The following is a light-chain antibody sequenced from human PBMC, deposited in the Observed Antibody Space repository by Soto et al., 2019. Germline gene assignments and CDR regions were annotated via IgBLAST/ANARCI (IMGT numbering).Light chain of an antibody. CDR3: QVRDVWPT. CDR2: DAS. V-gene: IGKV3-11*01. Sequence: EIVFTQSPATLSLSPGERAALSCRASQSVSTSLAWYQHKPGQAPRVIIYDASKRAPGIPARFSGSGSGTDFTLTISSLEPEDFAVYYCQVRDVWPTFGQGTKVEIK. CDR1: QSVSTS. J-gene: IGKJ1*01.